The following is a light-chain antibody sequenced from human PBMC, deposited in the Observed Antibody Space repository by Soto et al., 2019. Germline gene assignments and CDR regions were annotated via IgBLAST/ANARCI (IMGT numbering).Light chain of an antibody. Sequence: EIVLTQSPGTLSLSPGERATLSCRASQSVSSSYLAWYQQKPGQAPRLLIYGASSRATGIPDRFSGSGSGTDFTLTISSLEPEDFAVYYCQHYDTSALFGHGTKVHIK. J-gene: IGKJ3*01. CDR2: GAS. CDR1: QSVSSSY. CDR3: QHYDTSAL. V-gene: IGKV3-20*01.